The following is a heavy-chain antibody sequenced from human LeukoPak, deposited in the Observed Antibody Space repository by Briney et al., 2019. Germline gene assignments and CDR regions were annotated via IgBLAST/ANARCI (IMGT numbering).Heavy chain of an antibody. CDR1: GFTFSSYS. J-gene: IGHJ4*02. CDR2: ISSSSSYI. V-gene: IGHV3-21*01. D-gene: IGHD3-10*01. CDR3: ARDLSRDYGSGSYYRKFYFDY. Sequence: GGSLRLSCAASGFTFSSYSMNWVRQAPGKGLEWVSSISSSSSYIYYADSVKGRFTISRDNAKNSLYLQMNSLRAEDTAVYYCARDLSRDYGSGSYYRKFYFDYWGPGTLVTVSS.